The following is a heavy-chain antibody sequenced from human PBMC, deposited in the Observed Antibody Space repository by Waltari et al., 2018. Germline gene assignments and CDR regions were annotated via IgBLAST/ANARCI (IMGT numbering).Heavy chain of an antibody. CDR3: ARLRWFGGYFDY. J-gene: IGHJ4*02. D-gene: IGHD3-10*01. CDR2: IYPGDSDT. V-gene: IGHV5-51*01. Sequence: VQLVQSGAEVKKPGASVKVSCKASGYTFTGYYMHWVRQAPGQGLAWMGIIYPGDSDTRYSPSFQGQVTISADKSISTAYLQWSSLKASDTAMYYCARLRWFGGYFDYWGQGTLVTVSS. CDR1: GYTFTGYY.